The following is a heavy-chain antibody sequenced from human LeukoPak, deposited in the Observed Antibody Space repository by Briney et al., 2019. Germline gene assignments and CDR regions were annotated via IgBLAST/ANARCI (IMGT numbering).Heavy chain of an antibody. CDR2: IYYSGST. V-gene: IGHV4-59*01. Sequence: SETLSLTCSVSGGSSSTYYWSWIRQPPGKGLEWIGNIYYSGSTNYNPSLKSRVTISVDTSKNQFSLKLSSVTAADTAVYYCTRGSIAYYYMDVWGKGTTVTISS. CDR1: GGSSSTYY. CDR3: TRGSIAYYYMDV. J-gene: IGHJ6*03. D-gene: IGHD3-22*01.